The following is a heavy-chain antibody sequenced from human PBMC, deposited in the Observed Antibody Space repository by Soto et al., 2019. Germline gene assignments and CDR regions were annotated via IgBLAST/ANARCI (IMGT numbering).Heavy chain of an antibody. CDR3: ARASSSSSVTRGYYYYGMDV. Sequence: SVNVSCKTSGGTISIYAISWVRQAPGQGLEWMGGIIPIFGTANYAQKFQGRVTITADESTSTAYMELSSLRSEDTAVYYCARASSSSSVTRGYYYYGMDVWGQGTTVTVSS. CDR1: GGTISIYA. V-gene: IGHV1-69*13. CDR2: IIPIFGTA. J-gene: IGHJ6*02. D-gene: IGHD4-17*01.